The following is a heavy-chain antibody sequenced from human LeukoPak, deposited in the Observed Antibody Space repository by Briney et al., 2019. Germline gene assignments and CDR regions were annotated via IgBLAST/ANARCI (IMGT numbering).Heavy chain of an antibody. CDR3: ARVSQTPAYYYTSGYYYHGY. Sequence: ASVKVSCKASGFTFSAYDINWVRQAPGQGLEWMGWMNPTSGNTGFAQKFQGRVTMTRDTSINTAYMELSNLRSENTAVYYCARVSQTPAYYYTSGYYYHGYWGQGTQVTVSS. J-gene: IGHJ4*02. CDR2: MNPTSGNT. CDR1: GFTFSAYD. D-gene: IGHD3-22*01. V-gene: IGHV1-8*01.